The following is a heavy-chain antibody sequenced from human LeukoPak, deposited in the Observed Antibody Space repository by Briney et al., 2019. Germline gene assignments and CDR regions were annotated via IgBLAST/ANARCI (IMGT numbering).Heavy chain of an antibody. Sequence: SETLSLTCTVSGGSFSSSSYYWGWIRQPPGKGLEWIGSIYYSGSTYYNPSLKSRVTISVDTSKNQFSLKLSSVTAADTAVYYCARHDYGDLNPDYWGQGTLVTVSS. V-gene: IGHV4-39*01. J-gene: IGHJ4*02. CDR3: ARHDYGDLNPDY. CDR1: GGSFSSSSYY. CDR2: IYYSGST. D-gene: IGHD4-17*01.